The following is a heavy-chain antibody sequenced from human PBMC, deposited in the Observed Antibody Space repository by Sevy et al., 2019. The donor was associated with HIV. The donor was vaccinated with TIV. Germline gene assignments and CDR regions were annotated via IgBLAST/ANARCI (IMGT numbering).Heavy chain of an antibody. V-gene: IGHV3-74*01. D-gene: IGHD6-25*01. CDR3: ASDLSGARDS. CDR2: INEDGSFS. J-gene: IGHJ4*02. Sequence: GGSLRLSCAASEFTFSSYWMSWVRQAPGKGLEWVSRINEDGSFSDYADSMKGRFTISRDNAKNTLYLEMNSLRVEDTAVYYCASDLSGARDSWGQGTLVTVSS. CDR1: EFTFSSYW.